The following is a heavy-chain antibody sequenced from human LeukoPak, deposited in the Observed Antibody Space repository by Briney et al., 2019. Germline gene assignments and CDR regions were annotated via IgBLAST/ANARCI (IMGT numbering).Heavy chain of an antibody. J-gene: IGHJ4*02. V-gene: IGHV1-69*13. D-gene: IGHD3-22*01. CDR1: GGTFSSYA. CDR2: IIPIFGTA. Sequence: GASVKVSCKASGGTFSSYAISWVRQAPGQGLEWMGGIIPIFGTANYAQKFQGRVTITADETTSTAYMELSSLRSEDTAVYYCASRLPDDSSGYYSQYPFDYWGQGTLVTVSS. CDR3: ASRLPDDSSGYYSQYPFDY.